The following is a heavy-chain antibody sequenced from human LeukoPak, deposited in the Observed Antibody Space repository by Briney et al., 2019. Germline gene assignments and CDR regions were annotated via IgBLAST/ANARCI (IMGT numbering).Heavy chain of an antibody. D-gene: IGHD6-13*01. CDR1: GGSISSYY. V-gene: IGHV4-4*07. CDR3: ARDGSGGYSIAAAGTDY. J-gene: IGHJ4*02. Sequence: SETLSLTCTVSGGSISSYYWSWIRQPAGKGLEWIGRIYTSGSTNYNPSLKSRVTMSVDTSKNQFSLKLSSVTAADTAVYYCARDGSGGYSIAAAGTDYWGQGTLVTVSS. CDR2: IYTSGST.